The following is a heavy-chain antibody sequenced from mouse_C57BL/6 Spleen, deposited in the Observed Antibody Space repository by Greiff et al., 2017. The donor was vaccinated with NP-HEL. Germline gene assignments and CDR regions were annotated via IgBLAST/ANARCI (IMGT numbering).Heavy chain of an antibody. D-gene: IGHD1-1*01. V-gene: IGHV1-26*01. CDR3: ARPYYGSNSYGC. CDR1: GYTFTDYY. J-gene: IGHJ2*01. CDR2: INPNNGGT. Sequence: EVQLQQSGPELVKPGASVKISCKASGYTFTDYYMNWVKQSHGQSLEWIGDINPNNGGTSYNQKFKGKATLTVDKSSSTAYMELRSLTSEDSAVYYCARPYYGSNSYGCWGKGTTLTVSS.